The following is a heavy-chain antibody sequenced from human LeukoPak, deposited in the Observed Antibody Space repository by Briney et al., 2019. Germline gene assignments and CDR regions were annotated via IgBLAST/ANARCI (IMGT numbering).Heavy chain of an antibody. D-gene: IGHD3-22*01. J-gene: IGHJ4*02. CDR2: FYSVGQTYNRDRSR. Sequence: GGSLRLSCAASGFVVSANYISCVRQAPGNWLQWLSVFYSVGQTYNRDRSRDDADSLKGRFTISGDKSANTVYLHMHSLRLDDTAVYYCAHSYDFDSSGYHRPTAFWGQGTLVTVSS. CDR3: AHSYDFDSSGYHRPTAF. CDR1: GFVVSANY. V-gene: IGHV3-53*05.